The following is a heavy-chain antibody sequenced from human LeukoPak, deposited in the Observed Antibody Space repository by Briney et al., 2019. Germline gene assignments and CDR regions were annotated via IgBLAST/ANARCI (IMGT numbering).Heavy chain of an antibody. J-gene: IGHJ4*02. CDR3: AKAYLVRGVTHYFDY. V-gene: IGHV3-23*01. CDR1: GFTFSSYA. CDR2: ITGISGDT. D-gene: IGHD3-10*01. Sequence: PGGSPRLSCAASGFTFSSYAMSRVRQAPGKGLEWVSGITGISGDTYYADSVKGRFTISRDNSKNTLYLQMNSLRADDTAVYYCAKAYLVRGVTHYFDYWGQGTLVTVSS.